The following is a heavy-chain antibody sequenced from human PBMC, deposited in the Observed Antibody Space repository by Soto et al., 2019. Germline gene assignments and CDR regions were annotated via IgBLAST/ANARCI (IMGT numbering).Heavy chain of an antibody. CDR2: ISSSSSYI. CDR1: GFTFSSYS. Sequence: PGGSLRLSCEASGFTFSSYSMNWVRQAPGKGLEWVSSISSSSSYIYYADSVKGRFTISRDNAKNSLYLQMNSLRAEDTAVYYCAMSYYDILTGYYAGYGMDVWGQGTTVTVSS. V-gene: IGHV3-21*01. D-gene: IGHD3-9*01. J-gene: IGHJ6*02. CDR3: AMSYYDILTGYYAGYGMDV.